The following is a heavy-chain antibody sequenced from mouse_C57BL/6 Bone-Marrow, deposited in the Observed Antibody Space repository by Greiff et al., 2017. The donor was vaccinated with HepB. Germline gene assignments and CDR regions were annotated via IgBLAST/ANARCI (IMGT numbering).Heavy chain of an antibody. Sequence: QVQLQQPGAELVKPGASVKLSCKASGYTFTSYWMQWVKQRPGQGLEWIGEIDPSDSYTNYNQKFKGKATLTVDKSSSTAYMQLSSLTSEDSAVYYCARGGYWGQGTTLTVSS. V-gene: IGHV1-50*01. CDR3: ARGGY. CDR2: IDPSDSYT. CDR1: GYTFTSYW. J-gene: IGHJ2*01.